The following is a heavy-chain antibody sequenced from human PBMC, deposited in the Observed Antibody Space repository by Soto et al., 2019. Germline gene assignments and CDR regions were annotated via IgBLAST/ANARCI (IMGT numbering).Heavy chain of an antibody. CDR3: AKVARFLEYKEKGYYFDY. CDR2: ISGSGGST. Sequence: GGSLRLSCAASGFTFSSYAMSWVRQAPGKGLEWVSAISGSGGSTYYADSVKGRFTISRDNSKNTLYLQMNSLRAEDTAVYYCAKVARFLEYKEKGYYFDYWGQGTLVTVSS. J-gene: IGHJ4*02. V-gene: IGHV3-23*01. CDR1: GFTFSSYA. D-gene: IGHD3-3*01.